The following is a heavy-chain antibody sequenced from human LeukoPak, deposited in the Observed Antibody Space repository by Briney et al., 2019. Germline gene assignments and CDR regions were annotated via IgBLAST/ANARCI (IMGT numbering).Heavy chain of an antibody. CDR3: ARDLQSGAFYDYVWGSYRYGGGNYFDY. J-gene: IGHJ4*02. V-gene: IGHV1-18*01. CDR1: GYTFSTYG. D-gene: IGHD3-16*02. CDR2: ISAYTGNT. Sequence: ASVKVSCKASGYTFSTYGISWVRQASGQGLEWMGWISAYTGNTNYAQKLQGRVTLTTDTSTSTAYMELRSLRSDDTAVYFCARDLQSGAFYDYVWGSYRYGGGNYFDYWGQGTLVTVSS.